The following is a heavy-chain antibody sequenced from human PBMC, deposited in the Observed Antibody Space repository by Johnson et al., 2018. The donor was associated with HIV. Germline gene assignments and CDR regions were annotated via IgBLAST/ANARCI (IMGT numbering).Heavy chain of an antibody. CDR3: ARVRSGGYYDAFDI. CDR2: IKQDGSEK. D-gene: IGHD1-26*01. J-gene: IGHJ3*02. V-gene: IGHV3-7*01. CDR1: GFTVSSNY. Sequence: VQLVESGGGLIQPGGSLRLSCAASGFTVSSNYMSWVRQAPGKGLEWVANIKQDGSEKYYVDSVKGRFTISRDNAKNSLYLQMNSLRAEDTAVYYCARVRSGGYYDAFDIWGQGTMVTVSS.